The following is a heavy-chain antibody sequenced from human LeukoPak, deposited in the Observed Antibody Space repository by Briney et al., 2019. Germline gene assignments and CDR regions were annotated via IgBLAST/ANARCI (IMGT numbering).Heavy chain of an antibody. V-gene: IGHV4-39*07. CDR3: ARERREQLLPPYTRSVTYFDY. CDR2: IYYSGST. CDR1: GGSISSSSYY. Sequence: TSETLSLTCTVSGGSISSSSYYWGWIRQPPGKGLEWIGSIYYSGSTYYNPSLKSRVTISVDTSKNQFSLKLSSVTAADTAVYYCARERREQLLPPYTRSVTYFDYWGQGTLVTVSP. J-gene: IGHJ4*02. D-gene: IGHD2-2*01.